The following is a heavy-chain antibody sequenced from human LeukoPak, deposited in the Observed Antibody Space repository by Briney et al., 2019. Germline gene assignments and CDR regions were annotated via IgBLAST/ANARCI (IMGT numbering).Heavy chain of an antibody. V-gene: IGHV3-23*01. J-gene: IGHJ4*02. CDR1: GFTFSSDA. CDR2: ISGSGGST. CDR3: AKDDIVVVVAIDY. Sequence: PGGSLRLSCAASGFTFSSDAMSWVRQAPGKGLEWVSAISGSGGSTYYADSVKGRFTISRDNSKNTLYPQMNSLRAEDTAVYYCAKDDIVVVVAIDYWGQGTLVTVSS. D-gene: IGHD2-15*01.